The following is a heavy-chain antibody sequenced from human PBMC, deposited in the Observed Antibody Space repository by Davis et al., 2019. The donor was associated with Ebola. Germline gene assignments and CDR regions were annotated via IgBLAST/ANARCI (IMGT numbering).Heavy chain of an antibody. Sequence: GSLRLSCTVSGGSISSSSYYWGWIRQPPGKGLEWIGSIYYSGSTYYNPSLKSRVTISVDTSKNQFSLKLSSVNAADTAVYYCARHYDFWSGYYSFDYWGQGTLVTVSS. V-gene: IGHV4-39*01. CDR3: ARHYDFWSGYYSFDY. D-gene: IGHD3-3*01. CDR2: IYYSGST. CDR1: GGSISSSSYY. J-gene: IGHJ4*02.